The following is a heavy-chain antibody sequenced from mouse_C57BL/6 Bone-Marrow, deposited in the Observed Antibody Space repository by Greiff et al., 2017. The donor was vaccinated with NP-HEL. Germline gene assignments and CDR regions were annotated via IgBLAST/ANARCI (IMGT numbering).Heavy chain of an antibody. CDR3: ARNSLNYDYFAY. CDR2: INPYNGGT. J-gene: IGHJ3*01. Sequence: EVQLQQSGPVLVKPGASVKMSCKASGYTFTDYYMNWVKQSHGKSLEWIGVINPYNGGTSYNQKFKGKATLTVDKSSSTAYMERNSLTSEDSAVYYCARNSLNYDYFAYWGQGTLVTVSA. V-gene: IGHV1-19*01. CDR1: GYTFTDYY. D-gene: IGHD2-4*01.